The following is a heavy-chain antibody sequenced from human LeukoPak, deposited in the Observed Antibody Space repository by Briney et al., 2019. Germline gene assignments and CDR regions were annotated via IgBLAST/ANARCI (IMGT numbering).Heavy chain of an antibody. D-gene: IGHD3-16*02. V-gene: IGHV3-23*01. CDR3: ARASRVTFGGVIDN. CDR2: ISGSGAGT. Sequence: PGGSLRLSCTASGFTFRNYVMNWVRQAPGKGLEGGSGISGSGAGTNYADSVKGRLTISRNNSKNTLNIQMNSLRVDDTAVYYCARASRVTFGGVIDNWGQGTLVTVSS. CDR1: GFTFRNYV. J-gene: IGHJ4*02.